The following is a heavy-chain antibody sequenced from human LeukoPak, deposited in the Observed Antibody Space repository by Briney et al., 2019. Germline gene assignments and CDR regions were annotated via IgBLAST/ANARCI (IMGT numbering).Heavy chain of an antibody. J-gene: IGHJ4*02. V-gene: IGHV3-23*01. Sequence: GGSLRLSCAASGFTFSSYAMSWVRQAPGKGLEWVSAISGSGGSTYYADSVKGRITISRDNSKNTLYLQMNSLRAEDAAVYYCAKDAGYDSSGEVDYWGQGTLVTVSS. CDR1: GFTFSSYA. CDR3: AKDAGYDSSGEVDY. CDR2: ISGSGGST. D-gene: IGHD3-22*01.